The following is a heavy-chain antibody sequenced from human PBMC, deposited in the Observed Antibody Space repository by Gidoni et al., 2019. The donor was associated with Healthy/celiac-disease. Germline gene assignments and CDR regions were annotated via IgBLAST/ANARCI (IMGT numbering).Heavy chain of an antibody. CDR2: LYYSGST. CDR3: ARQTRPYSSGWYFDY. CDR1: GGSISSSSYY. Sequence: QLQLQESGPGLVKPSETLSLTCTVSGGSISSSSYYWGWIRQPPGKGLEWIGSLYYSGSTYYNPSLKSRVTISVDTSKNQFSLKLSSVTAADTAVYYCARQTRPYSSGWYFDYWGQGTLVTVSS. D-gene: IGHD6-19*01. V-gene: IGHV4-39*01. J-gene: IGHJ4*02.